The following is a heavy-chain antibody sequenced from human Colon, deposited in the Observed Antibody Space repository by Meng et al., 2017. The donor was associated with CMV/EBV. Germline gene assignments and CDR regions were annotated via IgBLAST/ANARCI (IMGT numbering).Heavy chain of an antibody. CDR1: GGSFSNYY. V-gene: IGHV4-34*01. Sequence: SETLSLTCVVYGGSFSNYYWSWIRQAPGKGLEWIGEINDSGSTIYNPSIKSRVIISLDTSKNQFSLKLSSVTAADTAFYYCARGRAERLLWEDWLDPWGQGTLVTVSS. CDR3: ARGRAERLLWEDWLDP. D-gene: IGHD1-26*01. CDR2: INDSGST. J-gene: IGHJ5*02.